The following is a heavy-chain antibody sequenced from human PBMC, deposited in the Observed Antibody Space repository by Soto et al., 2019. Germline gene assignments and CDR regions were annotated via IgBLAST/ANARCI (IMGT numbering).Heavy chain of an antibody. V-gene: IGHV4-59*08. Sequence: QVQLQESGPGLVKPSETLSLTCTVSGGSISSYYWSWIRQPPGKGLEWIGYIYYSGSTNYNPSLKSRVTISVDTSKNQFSLKLSSVTAADTAVYYCARTTYAFDIWGQGTMVTVSS. CDR2: IYYSGST. CDR3: ARTTYAFDI. CDR1: GGSISSYY. D-gene: IGHD4-17*01. J-gene: IGHJ3*02.